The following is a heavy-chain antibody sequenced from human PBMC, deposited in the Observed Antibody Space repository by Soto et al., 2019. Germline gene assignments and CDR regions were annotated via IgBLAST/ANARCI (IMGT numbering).Heavy chain of an antibody. Sequence: SVKVSCKASGCTFIRNAISWVRQPPGQEPDWMGGILSIFNTAHYVQNFQGRVTITADESRSASSMELTSLKSEERAIYYCATGVGVDSSSYPRFYFEYWGHRTLVTVSS. D-gene: IGHD6-13*01. CDR1: GCTFIRNA. CDR3: ATGVGVDSSSYPRFYFEY. CDR2: ILSIFNTA. V-gene: IGHV1-69*13. J-gene: IGHJ4*01.